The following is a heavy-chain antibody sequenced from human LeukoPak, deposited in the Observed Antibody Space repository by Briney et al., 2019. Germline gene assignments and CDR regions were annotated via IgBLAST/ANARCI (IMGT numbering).Heavy chain of an antibody. CDR1: GGSISSYY. J-gene: IGHJ4*02. V-gene: IGHV4-59*12. Sequence: SETLSLTCTVSGGSISSYYWTWIRQPPGKGLEWLGYIYYSGSTSYNPSLKSRVTISLDKSKNQFSLKLSSVTAADTAVYYCARWALYCSGGSCYSSYYFDYWGQGTLVTVSS. CDR3: ARWALYCSGGSCYSSYYFDY. D-gene: IGHD2-15*01. CDR2: IYYSGST.